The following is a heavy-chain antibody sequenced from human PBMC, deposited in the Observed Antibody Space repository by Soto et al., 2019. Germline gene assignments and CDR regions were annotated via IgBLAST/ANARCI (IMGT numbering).Heavy chain of an antibody. V-gene: IGHV1-3*01. CDR1: GYTFTSYA. CDR2: VNAGNGNT. D-gene: IGHD2-2*02. Sequence: ASVKVSCKASGYTFTSYAMHWVRQAPGQRLEWMGWVNAGNGNTKYSQKFQGRVTITRDTSASTAYMELSSLRSEDTAVYYCARDRPGIVVVPAAIYPSGYQASYYYYMDVWGKGTTVTVSS. J-gene: IGHJ6*03. CDR3: ARDRPGIVVVPAAIYPSGYQASYYYYMDV.